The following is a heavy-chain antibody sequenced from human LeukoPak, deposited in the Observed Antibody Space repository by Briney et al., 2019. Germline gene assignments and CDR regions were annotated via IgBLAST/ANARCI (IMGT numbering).Heavy chain of an antibody. J-gene: IGHJ6*02. V-gene: IGHV3-30*03. CDR3: ARSRITMVRGVITSSYYLYGMDV. Sequence: GSLRLSCAASGFTFSSYGMHWVRQAPGKGLEWVGVISYDGCNKYYADSVKGRFTISRDNSKNTLYLQMNSLRAEDTAVYYCARSRITMVRGVITSSYYLYGMDVWGQGTTVTVSS. D-gene: IGHD3-10*01. CDR2: ISYDGCNK. CDR1: GFTFSSYG.